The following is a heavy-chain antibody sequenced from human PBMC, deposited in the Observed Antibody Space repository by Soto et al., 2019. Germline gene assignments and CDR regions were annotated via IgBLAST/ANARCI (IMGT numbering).Heavy chain of an antibody. CDR3: AKAAMFDSSYSWFDP. D-gene: IGHD3-22*01. J-gene: IGHJ5*02. V-gene: IGHV3-23*01. Sequence: EVQVLESGGGLVQPGGSLRLSCAASGFTSSTYAMTWVRQAPGKGLEWVSGMSGSGGDPYYADSVKGRFTISSDNSKDTLYLQMDSLRVEDTAVYFCAKAAMFDSSYSWFDPWGQGTLVTVSS. CDR1: GFTSSTYA. CDR2: MSGSGGDP.